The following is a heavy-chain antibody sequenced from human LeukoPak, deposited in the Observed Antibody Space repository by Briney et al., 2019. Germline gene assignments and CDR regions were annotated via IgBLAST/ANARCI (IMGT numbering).Heavy chain of an antibody. CDR2: ISSSSSYI. CDR3: ARDLGGYSYGHGY. D-gene: IGHD5-18*01. V-gene: IGHV3-21*01. J-gene: IGHJ4*02. CDR1: GFTFSSYS. Sequence: PGGSLRLSCAASGFTFSSYSMNWVRQAPGKGLEWVSSISSSSSYIYYADSVKGRFTISRDNAKNSLYLQMNSLRAEDTAVYYCARDLGGYSYGHGYRGQGTLVTVSS.